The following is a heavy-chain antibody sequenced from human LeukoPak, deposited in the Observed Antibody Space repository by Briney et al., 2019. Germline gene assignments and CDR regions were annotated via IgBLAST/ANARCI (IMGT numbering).Heavy chain of an antibody. CDR2: IYSGGST. CDR3: AKDSVRWAAAGTHD. V-gene: IGHV3-53*05. D-gene: IGHD6-13*01. Sequence: GGSLRLSCAASGFTVSSNYMSWVRQAPGKGLEWVSVIYSGGSTYYADSVKGRFTISRDNSKNTLYLQMNSLRAEDTAVYYCAKDSVRWAAAGTHDWGQGTLVTVSS. CDR1: GFTVSSNY. J-gene: IGHJ4*02.